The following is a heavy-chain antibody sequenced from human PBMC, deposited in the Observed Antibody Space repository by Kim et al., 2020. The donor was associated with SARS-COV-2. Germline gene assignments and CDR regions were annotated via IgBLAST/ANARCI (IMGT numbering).Heavy chain of an antibody. Sequence: SETLSLTCTVSGGSINGYYLSWIRQPPGEGMEWIGYIFHNGTSKYKPSLKSRVTISVDTPRNQFSLKLSSVTAADTAVYHCARHQYTSGLRDFYYMDVWGKGTTVLVSS. CDR2: IFHNGTS. J-gene: IGHJ6*03. V-gene: IGHV4-59*08. CDR3: ARHQYTSGLRDFYYMDV. D-gene: IGHD6-25*01. CDR1: GGSINGYY.